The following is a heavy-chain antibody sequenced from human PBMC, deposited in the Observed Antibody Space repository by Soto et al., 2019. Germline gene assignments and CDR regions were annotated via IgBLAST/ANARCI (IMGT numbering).Heavy chain of an antibody. D-gene: IGHD2-2*01. CDR1: GGTFSKFV. J-gene: IGHJ4*02. Sequence: QVQLVQSGAEVKKPGSSVKVSCRASGGTFSKFVVSWVRQAPGQGLEWMGGIIPLFGTTNYAQKFQGRVTITADKATTTAYMEMGSRRSDDTAVYYCASREGLAGPATYSYPCYYVDFGCQGTLVTVSS. CDR2: IIPLFGTT. V-gene: IGHV1-69*06. CDR3: ASREGLAGPATYSYPCYYVDF.